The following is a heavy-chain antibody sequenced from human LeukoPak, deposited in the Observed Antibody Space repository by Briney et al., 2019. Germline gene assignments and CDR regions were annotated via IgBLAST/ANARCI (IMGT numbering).Heavy chain of an antibody. CDR2: ISAYNGNT. Sequence: ASVKVSCKASGYTFTSYGISWVRQAPGQGLEWMGWISAYNGNTNYAQKLRGRVTMTTDTSTSTAYMELRSLRSDDTAVYYCTRGSRVHYGHPFDYWGQGTLVTVSS. V-gene: IGHV1-18*01. D-gene: IGHD4-17*01. J-gene: IGHJ4*02. CDR3: TRGSRVHYGHPFDY. CDR1: GYTFTSYG.